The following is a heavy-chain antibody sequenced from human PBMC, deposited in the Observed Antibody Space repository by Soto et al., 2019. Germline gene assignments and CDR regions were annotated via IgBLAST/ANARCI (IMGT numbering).Heavy chain of an antibody. D-gene: IGHD3-22*01. V-gene: IGHV4-61*01. CDR3: ARGVGNSRGTFFDY. Sequence: PSETLSLTCTVSGDSVSGASYYWSWIRQPPGKGLEWIGYIHHTGSTTYSPSLKSRVTMSVDTSKKQFSLELNSVTAADTAIYYCARGVGNSRGTFFDYWGQGALVP. CDR2: IHHTGST. J-gene: IGHJ4*02. CDR1: GDSVSGASYY.